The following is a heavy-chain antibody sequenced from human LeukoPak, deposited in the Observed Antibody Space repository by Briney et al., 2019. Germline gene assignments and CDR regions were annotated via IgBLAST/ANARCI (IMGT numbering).Heavy chain of an antibody. CDR2: IIPIFGTA. J-gene: IGHJ4*02. Sequence: SVKVSCKASGGTSSSYAISWVRQAPGQGLEWMGGIIPIFGTANYAQKFQGRVTITADESTSTAYMELSSLRSEDTAVYYCARLPSIAVAGKDYLDYWGQGTLVTVSS. D-gene: IGHD6-19*01. CDR3: ARLPSIAVAGKDYLDY. V-gene: IGHV1-69*13. CDR1: GGTSSSYA.